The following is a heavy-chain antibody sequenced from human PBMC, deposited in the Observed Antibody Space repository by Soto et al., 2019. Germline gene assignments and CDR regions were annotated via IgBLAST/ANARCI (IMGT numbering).Heavy chain of an antibody. Sequence: GASVKVSCKASGGTFNSYAISWVRQAPGQGLEWMGGIIPIFGTANYAQKFQGRVTITADESTSTAYMELSSLRSEDTAVYYCASPLQLFELDYYYYGLAVWGQGTTVTVSS. V-gene: IGHV1-69*13. D-gene: IGHD2-21*01. CDR1: GGTFNSYA. CDR2: IIPIFGTA. CDR3: ASPLQLFELDYYYYGLAV. J-gene: IGHJ6*02.